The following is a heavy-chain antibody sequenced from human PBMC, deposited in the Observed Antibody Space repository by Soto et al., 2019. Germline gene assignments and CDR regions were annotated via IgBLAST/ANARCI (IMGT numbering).Heavy chain of an antibody. D-gene: IGHD3-10*01. Sequence: QLQLQESGPGLVKPSETLSLTCTVSGRSISSSSYYWGWIRQPPGKGMEWIGSIYYSGSTYYNPSLRSRVTISVDTSKNQFSLKLSSVTDADTAGYYCARHALYGSGSYYMHAFDLWGQGTMVTVFS. CDR2: IYYSGST. J-gene: IGHJ3*01. V-gene: IGHV4-39*01. CDR3: ARHALYGSGSYYMHAFDL. CDR1: GRSISSSSYY.